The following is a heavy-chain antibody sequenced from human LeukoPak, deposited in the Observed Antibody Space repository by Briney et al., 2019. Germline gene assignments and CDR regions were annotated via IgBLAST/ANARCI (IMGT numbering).Heavy chain of an antibody. CDR1: GGSIGSGGYY. CDR2: IYSTGST. V-gene: IGHV4-31*01. J-gene: IGHJ5*02. Sequence: SETLSLTCTVSGGSIGSGGYYWSWIRQYPGKGLECIGYIYSTGSTYYNPSLRSPVTISVDASKNQFSLKLSSVTAADTAVYYCARGFITMVRGVNHNWLDPWGQGTLVTVSS. D-gene: IGHD3-10*01. CDR3: ARGFITMVRGVNHNWLDP.